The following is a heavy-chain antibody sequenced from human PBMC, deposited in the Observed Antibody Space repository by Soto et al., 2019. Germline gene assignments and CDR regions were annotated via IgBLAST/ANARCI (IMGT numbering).Heavy chain of an antibody. V-gene: IGHV4-31*03. CDR3: AREPTLYCSDRRCYYAF. CDR2: IYYSGST. D-gene: IGHD2-15*01. CDR1: GGSISSGGYY. J-gene: IGHJ4*02. Sequence: SETLSLTCTVSGGSISSGGYYWSWIRQHPGKGLEWIGYIYYSGSTYYNPSLKSRVTISVDTSKNQFSLKLSSVTAADTAVYYCAREPTLYCSDRRCYYAFWAQGTLVTVSS.